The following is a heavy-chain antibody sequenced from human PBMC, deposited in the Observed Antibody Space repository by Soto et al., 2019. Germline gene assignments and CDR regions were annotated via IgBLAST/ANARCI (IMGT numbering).Heavy chain of an antibody. D-gene: IGHD3-16*01. CDR1: GGSISSGDYY. V-gene: IGHV4-30-4*01. CDR3: ARDPMPDYYYYGMDV. CDR2: IYYTGST. Sequence: SETLSLTCTVSGGSISSGDYYWSWVRQSPGRGLEWIGYIYYTGSTYYNPSLKSRVTISVDTSKNQFSLRLSSVTAADTARYYCARDPMPDYYYYGMDVWG. J-gene: IGHJ6*01.